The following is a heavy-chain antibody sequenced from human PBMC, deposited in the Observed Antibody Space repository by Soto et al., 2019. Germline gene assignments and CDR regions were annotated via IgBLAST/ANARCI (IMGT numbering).Heavy chain of an antibody. V-gene: IGHV3-15*07. CDR2: IKSKTDGWTT. CDR1: DFAFTNAW. J-gene: IGHJ4*02. CDR3: TSDLRDFYY. Sequence: GGSLRLSCAASDFAFTNAWMNWVRQAPVMGLEFVGRIKSKTDGWTTDYAAPVKGRFTISRDGSKDTLYLQINSLKSEDTAVYYCTSDLRDFYYWGQGTLVTVSS.